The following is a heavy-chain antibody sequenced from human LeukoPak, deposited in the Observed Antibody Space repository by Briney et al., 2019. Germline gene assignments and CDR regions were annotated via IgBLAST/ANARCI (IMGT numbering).Heavy chain of an antibody. Sequence: SQTLSLTCAISGDSVSSNSATWNWIRQSPSRGLEWLGRTYYKSKWYSDYAVSVKGRITINSDTSKNHFSLQLNSVTPEDTAVYYCARVSSPWSPRDAFDIWGQGTMVTVSS. J-gene: IGHJ3*02. CDR2: TYYKSKWYS. CDR1: GDSVSSNSAT. V-gene: IGHV6-1*01. CDR3: ARVSSPWSPRDAFDI. D-gene: IGHD1-26*01.